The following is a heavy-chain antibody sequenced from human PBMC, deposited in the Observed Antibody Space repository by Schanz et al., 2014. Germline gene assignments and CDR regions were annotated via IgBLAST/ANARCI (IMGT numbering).Heavy chain of an antibody. J-gene: IGHJ6*02. CDR2: IYNSGST. Sequence: QVQLQESGPGLVKPSEALSLTCTVSGGSISSHFWTWIRQPPGKGLEWIGNIYNSGSTKYNPSVKSRLTIAVDTSKNQFSLKLSSVTAADTAVYYCARGGVPAIRVLPRGYDYYYAMDVGGQGTTVIVSS. V-gene: IGHV4-59*11. CDR3: ARGGVPAIRVLPRGYDYYYAMDV. CDR1: GGSISSHF. D-gene: IGHD3-10*01.